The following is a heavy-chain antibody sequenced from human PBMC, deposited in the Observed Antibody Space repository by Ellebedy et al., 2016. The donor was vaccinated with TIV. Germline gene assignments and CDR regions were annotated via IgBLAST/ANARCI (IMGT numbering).Heavy chain of an antibody. CDR2: INHSGST. CDR1: GFTFSSYS. CDR3: ARSSPYDRSGYGEGGLDY. Sequence: ESLKISXAASGFTFSSYSMNWIRQPPGKGLEWIGEINHSGSTNYNPSLKSRVTISVDTSKNQFSLKLSSVTAADTAVYYCARSSPYDRSGYGEGGLDYWGQGTLVTVSS. D-gene: IGHD3-22*01. J-gene: IGHJ4*02. V-gene: IGHV4-34*01.